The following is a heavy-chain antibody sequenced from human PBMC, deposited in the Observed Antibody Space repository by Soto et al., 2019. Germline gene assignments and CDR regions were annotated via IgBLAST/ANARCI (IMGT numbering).Heavy chain of an antibody. CDR3: ARGGYSSSWYDNWFDP. CDR1: GFTFSSYG. Sequence: QVQLVESGGGVVQPGRSLRLSCAASGFTFSSYGMHWVRQAPGKGLEWVAVIWYDGSNKYYADSVKGRFTISRDNSKNTLYLQMNSLRAEDTAVYYRARGGYSSSWYDNWFDPWGQGTLVTVSS. V-gene: IGHV3-33*01. D-gene: IGHD6-13*01. J-gene: IGHJ5*02. CDR2: IWYDGSNK.